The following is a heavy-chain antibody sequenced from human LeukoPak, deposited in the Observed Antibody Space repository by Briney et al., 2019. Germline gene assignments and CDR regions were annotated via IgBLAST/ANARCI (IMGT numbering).Heavy chain of an antibody. CDR2: ISGSGGST. D-gene: IGHD3-22*01. CDR3: AKDTGYYDSSGGSY. V-gene: IGHV3-23*01. J-gene: IGHJ4*02. Sequence: GGSLRLSCAASGFTFSSYAMSWVRQAPGKGLEWVSAISGSGGSTYYADSVKGRFTISRDDSKNTLYLQMISLRAEDTAVYYCAKDTGYYDSSGGSYWGQGTLVTVSS. CDR1: GFTFSSYA.